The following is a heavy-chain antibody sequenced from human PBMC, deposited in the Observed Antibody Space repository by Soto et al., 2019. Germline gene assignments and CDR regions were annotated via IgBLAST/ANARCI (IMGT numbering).Heavy chain of an antibody. CDR2: IYPGDSDT. V-gene: IGHV5-51*01. CDR3: ARQGDCSSTSCYIGEDAFDI. CDR1: GYSFTSYW. D-gene: IGHD2-2*02. J-gene: IGHJ3*02. Sequence: PGESLKISCKGSGYSFTSYWIGWVRQMPGKGLEWMGIIYPGDSDTRYGPSFQGQVTIPADKSISTAYLQWSSLKASDTAMYYCARQGDCSSTSCYIGEDAFDIWGQGTMVTVSS.